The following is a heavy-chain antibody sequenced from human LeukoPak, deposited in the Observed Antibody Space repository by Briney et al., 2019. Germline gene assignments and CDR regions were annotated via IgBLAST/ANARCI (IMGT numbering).Heavy chain of an antibody. V-gene: IGHV4-59*01. CDR3: ARDGFSTSSGDYNYYMDV. CDR2: IYYSGTT. CDR1: GGSISSYY. J-gene: IGHJ6*03. Sequence: SETLSLTCTVSGGSISSYYWSWIRQPPGKGLEWIGSIYYSGTTNYNPSLKSRVTISVDTSKNQFSLKLSSVTAADTAVYYCARDGFSTSSGDYNYYMDVWGKGTTVTVSS. D-gene: IGHD6-6*01.